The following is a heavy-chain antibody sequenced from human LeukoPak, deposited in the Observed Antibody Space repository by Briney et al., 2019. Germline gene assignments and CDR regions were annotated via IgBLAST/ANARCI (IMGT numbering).Heavy chain of an antibody. D-gene: IGHD4-17*01. J-gene: IGHJ4*02. CDR2: IYYSGST. CDR3: ARDYGDYEGDY. V-gene: IGHV4-39*07. Sequence: SETLSLTCTVSGGSISSSYFWGWIRQPPGRGLEWIGSIYYSGSTYYNPSLKSRVTISVDTSKNQFSLKLTSVTAADTAVYYCARDYGDYEGDYWGQGTLVTVSS. CDR1: GGSISSSYF.